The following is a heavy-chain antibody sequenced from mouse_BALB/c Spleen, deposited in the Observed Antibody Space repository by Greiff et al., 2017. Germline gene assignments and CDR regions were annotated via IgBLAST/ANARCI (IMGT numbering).Heavy chain of an antibody. V-gene: IGHV1-4*02. CDR1: GYTFTSYT. J-gene: IGHJ4*01. Sequence: QVQLKESAAELARPGASVKMSCKASGYTFTSYTMHWVKQRPGQGLEWIGYINPSSGYTEYNQKFKDKTTLTADKSSSTAYMQLSSLTSEDSAVYYCARAKRRYGNYDAMDYWGQGTSVTVSS. D-gene: IGHD2-1*01. CDR2: INPSSGYT. CDR3: ARAKRRYGNYDAMDY.